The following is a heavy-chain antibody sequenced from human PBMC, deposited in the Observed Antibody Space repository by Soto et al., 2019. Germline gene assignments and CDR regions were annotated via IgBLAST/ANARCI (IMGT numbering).Heavy chain of an antibody. CDR3: AKNSYGDSRNFGLDV. V-gene: IGHV3-23*01. J-gene: IGHJ6*02. CDR2: LSASGSGS. D-gene: IGHD4-17*01. CDR1: XFSLNTYG. Sequence: GGSLRLSCTTSXFSLNTYGMTWVRRAPGKGLEWVSTLSASGSGSYYAESVKGRFTVSRDNSKNTMYLQMNSLRDEDTAVYYCAKNSYGDSRNFGLDVWGQGTTVTVSS.